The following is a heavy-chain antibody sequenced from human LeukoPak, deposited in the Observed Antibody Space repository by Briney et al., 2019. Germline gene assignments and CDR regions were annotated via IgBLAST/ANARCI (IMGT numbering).Heavy chain of an antibody. D-gene: IGHD3-3*01. CDR2: IYYSGST. J-gene: IGHJ4*02. CDR1: GGSISSGGYY. Sequence: SQTLSLTCTVSGGSISSGGYYWSWIRQPPGKGLEWIGCIYYSGSTNYNPSLKSRVTISVDTSKNQFSLKLSSVTAADTAVYYCARRTYDFWSGPHFDYWGQGTLVTVSS. CDR3: ARRTYDFWSGPHFDY. V-gene: IGHV4-61*08.